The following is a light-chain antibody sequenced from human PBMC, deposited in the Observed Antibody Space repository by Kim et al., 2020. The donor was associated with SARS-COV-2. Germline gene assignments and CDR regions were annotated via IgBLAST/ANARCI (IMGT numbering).Light chain of an antibody. V-gene: IGKV3-11*01. CDR1: QTVRS. CDR3: QQRSYWPLT. J-gene: IGKJ4*01. CDR2: DAS. Sequence: EIVLTQSPATLSLSPGDRATLSCRASQTVRSLSWYQQKPGQAPRLLMLDASTRATGIPARFSGSASGTDFTLTISSLEPDDFAVYYCQQRSYWPLTFGGGTKVDIK.